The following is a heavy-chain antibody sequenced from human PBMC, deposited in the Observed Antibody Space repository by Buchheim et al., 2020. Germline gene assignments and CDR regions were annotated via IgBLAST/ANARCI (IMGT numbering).Heavy chain of an antibody. Sequence: QVQLQESGPGLVKPSGTLSLTCAVSGGSISSSNWWSWVRQPPGKGLEWIGEIYHSRSTNYNPSLKSRVPISVDKSKNHFSLKLSSVTAADTDVYDCGRAEKDYAVGHYYYGMDVWGQGTT. J-gene: IGHJ6*02. CDR1: GGSISSSNW. CDR2: IYHSRST. CDR3: GRAEKDYAVGHYYYGMDV. D-gene: IGHD4-17*01. V-gene: IGHV4-4*02.